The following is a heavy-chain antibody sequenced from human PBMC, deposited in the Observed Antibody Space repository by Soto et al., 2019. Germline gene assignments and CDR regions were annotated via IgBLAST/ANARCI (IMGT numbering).Heavy chain of an antibody. D-gene: IGHD3-22*01. Sequence: QVQLVQSGAEVKKPGSSVKVSCKASGGTFSSYAISWVRQAPGQGLEWMGGIIPIFGTANYAQTFQGRVTITGDKSRGTAYRELSSLRSEDTAVYYCARPRGYYGSSGYYRLGYFDYWGQGTLVTVSS. CDR3: ARPRGYYGSSGYYRLGYFDY. CDR2: IIPIFGTA. CDR1: GGTFSSYA. V-gene: IGHV1-69*06. J-gene: IGHJ4*02.